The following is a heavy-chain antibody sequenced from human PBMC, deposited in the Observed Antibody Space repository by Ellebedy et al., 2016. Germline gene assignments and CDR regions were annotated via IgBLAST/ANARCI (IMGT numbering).Heavy chain of an antibody. V-gene: IGHV4-59*01. Sequence: SETLSLXCTVSGASISSYYWSWIRQPPGKGLEWIGYIYYSGSTNYNPSLKSRVTMSVDPSKNQVSLRLSSVTAADTAVYYCARLGDTVDNWGQGSLVTVSS. J-gene: IGHJ4*02. CDR2: IYYSGST. D-gene: IGHD3-16*01. CDR3: ARLGDTVDN. CDR1: GASISSYY.